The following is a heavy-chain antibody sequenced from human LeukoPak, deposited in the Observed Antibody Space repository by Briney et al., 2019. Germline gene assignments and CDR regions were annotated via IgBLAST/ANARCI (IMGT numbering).Heavy chain of an antibody. V-gene: IGHV4-59*01. Sequence: PSETLSLTCTVSGGSISSYYWSWIRQPPGKGLKWIGYIYYSGSTNYNPSLKSRVTISADTSKNQFSLKLSSVTAADTAVYYCARDWSGYFGGAFDIWGQGAMVTVSS. CDR2: IYYSGST. J-gene: IGHJ3*02. D-gene: IGHD3-3*01. CDR3: ARDWSGYFGGAFDI. CDR1: GGSISSYY.